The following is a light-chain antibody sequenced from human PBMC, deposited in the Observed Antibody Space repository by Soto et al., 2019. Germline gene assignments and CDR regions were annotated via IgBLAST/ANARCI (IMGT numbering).Light chain of an antibody. Sequence: QSVLTQPASVSGSPGQSITISCTGTSSDVGGYNYVSWYQQHPGKAPKLMIFEVSNRPSGVSDRFSGSKSGNTASLTISGLQAEDEADYYCSSYTSTCPAIFGGGTQLTVL. CDR1: SSDVGGYNY. J-gene: IGLJ2*01. CDR2: EVS. CDR3: SSYTSTCPAI. V-gene: IGLV2-14*01.